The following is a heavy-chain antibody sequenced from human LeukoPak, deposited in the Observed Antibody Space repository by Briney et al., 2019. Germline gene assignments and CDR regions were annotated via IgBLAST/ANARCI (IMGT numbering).Heavy chain of an antibody. Sequence: SETLSLTCTVSGGSISSSSYYWGWIRQPPGKGLEWIGSIYYSGSTYYNPSLKSRVTISVDTSKNQFSLKLSSVAAADTAVYYCARPPLRGGYAEGALDIWGQGTMVTVSS. D-gene: IGHD3-22*01. CDR2: IYYSGST. CDR3: ARPPLRGGYAEGALDI. J-gene: IGHJ3*02. CDR1: GGSISSSSYY. V-gene: IGHV4-39*01.